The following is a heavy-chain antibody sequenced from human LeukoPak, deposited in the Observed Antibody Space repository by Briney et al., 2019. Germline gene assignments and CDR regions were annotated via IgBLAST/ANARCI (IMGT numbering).Heavy chain of an antibody. CDR1: GFTISSEY. J-gene: IGHJ4*02. V-gene: IGHV3-53*01. Sequence: GGSLRLSCAASGFTISSEYMFWVRQAPGKGLEWVAVLYAGGTTYYADSVQGRFTISRDNSKNTLYLQVDSLRAEDTAVYYCARGRGWYFDCWGQGTLVTVSS. CDR2: LYAGGTT. D-gene: IGHD6-19*01. CDR3: ARGRGWYFDC.